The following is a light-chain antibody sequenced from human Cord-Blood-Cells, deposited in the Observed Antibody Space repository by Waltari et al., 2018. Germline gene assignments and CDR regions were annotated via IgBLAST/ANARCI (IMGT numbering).Light chain of an antibody. CDR2: EGS. V-gene: IGLV2-23*03. Sequence: QSALTQPASVSGSPGQSITISCTGTRSDVGSYNLFSWYQQHPGKAPKLMIYEGSKRPSGVSNRFSGSKSGNTASLTISGLLAEDEADYYCCSYAGSSTFVVFGGGTKLTVL. J-gene: IGLJ2*01. CDR1: RSDVGSYNL. CDR3: CSYAGSSTFVV.